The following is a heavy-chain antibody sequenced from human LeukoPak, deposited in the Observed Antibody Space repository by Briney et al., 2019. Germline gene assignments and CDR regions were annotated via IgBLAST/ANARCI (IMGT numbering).Heavy chain of an antibody. J-gene: IGHJ3*02. V-gene: IGHV1-18*01. CDR2: ISAYNGNT. CDR3: ASSDYGDYVYDAFDI. Sequence: ASVKVSCKASGYTFTSYGISWVRQAPGQGLEWMGWISAYNGNTNYARKLQGRVTMTTDTSTSTAYMELRSLRSDDTAVYYCASSDYGDYVYDAFDIWGQGTMVTVSS. D-gene: IGHD4-17*01. CDR1: GYTFTSYG.